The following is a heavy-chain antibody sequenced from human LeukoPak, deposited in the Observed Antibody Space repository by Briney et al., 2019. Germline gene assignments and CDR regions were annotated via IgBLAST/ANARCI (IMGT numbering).Heavy chain of an antibody. CDR2: ISGSGGST. Sequence: LPGGSLRLSCAASGFTFSSYAMSWVRQAPGKGLEWVSAISGSGGSTYYADSVKGRFTISRDNSKNTLYLQMNSLRAEDTAVYYCAKDWYYYDSSGYFVGVYFDYWGQGTLVTVSS. CDR1: GFTFSSYA. CDR3: AKDWYYYDSSGYFVGVYFDY. D-gene: IGHD3-22*01. J-gene: IGHJ4*02. V-gene: IGHV3-23*01.